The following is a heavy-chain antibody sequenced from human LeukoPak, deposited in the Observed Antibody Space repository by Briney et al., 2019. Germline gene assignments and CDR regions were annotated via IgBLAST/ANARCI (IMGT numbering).Heavy chain of an antibody. V-gene: IGHV4-30-4*01. CDR2: IYYSGSA. CDR1: XXXXXXGXYY. J-gene: IGHJ3*02. D-gene: IGHD3-22*01. Sequence: LXXTCTVXXXXXXXGXYYXXXXRXXXXXXXEWIGYIYYSGSAYYNPSLKSRVTISVDTSKNQFSLKLSSVTAADTAVYYCARSSGYYFAIWGQGTMVTVSS. CDR3: ARSSGYYFAI.